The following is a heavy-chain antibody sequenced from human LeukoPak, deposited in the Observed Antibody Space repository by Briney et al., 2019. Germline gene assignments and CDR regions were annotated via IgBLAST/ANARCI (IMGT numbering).Heavy chain of an antibody. CDR3: AKARGSSVYEQFDY. J-gene: IGHJ4*02. D-gene: IGHD5/OR15-5a*01. Sequence: GGSLRLSCAASGFAFSSYAMTWVRQAPEKGLQWVSTISTSGRATFYADSVEGGFTISRDNSKTTLYLQMNSLRAYDTAVYYCAKARGSSVYEQFDYWGQGTQVTVSP. CDR1: GFAFSSYA. V-gene: IGHV3-23*01. CDR2: ISTSGRAT.